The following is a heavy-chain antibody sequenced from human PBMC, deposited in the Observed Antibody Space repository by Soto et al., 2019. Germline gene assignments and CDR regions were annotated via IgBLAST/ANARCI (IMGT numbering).Heavy chain of an antibody. D-gene: IGHD6-13*01. Sequence: SETLSLTCTVSGGSISSYYWSWIRQPPGKGLEWIGYIYYSGSTNYNPSLKSRVTISVDTSKNQFSLKLSSVTAADTAVYYCARGVAAAGRGRYYYYYYYMDVWGKGTTVTVSS. CDR2: IYYSGST. CDR3: ARGVAAAGRGRYYYYYYYMDV. J-gene: IGHJ6*03. V-gene: IGHV4-59*01. CDR1: GGSISSYY.